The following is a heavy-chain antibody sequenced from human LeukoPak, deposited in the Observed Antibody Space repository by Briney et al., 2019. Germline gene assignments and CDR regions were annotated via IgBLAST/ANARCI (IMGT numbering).Heavy chain of an antibody. D-gene: IGHD2-15*01. Sequence: PSQTLSLTCTVSGGSISSGGYYWSWIRQHPGKGLEWIGYIYYSGSTYYNPSLKSRVTISVDTSKNQFSLKLSSVTAADTAVYYCARRPNPYCSGGSCYFGELYFDYWGQGTLVTVSS. CDR1: GGSISSGGYY. V-gene: IGHV4-31*03. CDR2: IYYSGST. CDR3: ARRPNPYCSGGSCYFGELYFDY. J-gene: IGHJ4*02.